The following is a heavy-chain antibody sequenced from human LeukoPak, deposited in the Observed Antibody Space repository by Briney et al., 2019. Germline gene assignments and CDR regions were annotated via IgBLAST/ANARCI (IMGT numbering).Heavy chain of an antibody. Sequence: PSETLSLTCTVSGYSMSSGYYWGWIRQPPERGLEWIGSMYHTGSTYYNPSLKSRVTISVDTSKNQFSLKLSSVTAADTAVYYCARGRTWIQLWFIPFDYWGQGTLVTVSS. J-gene: IGHJ4*02. CDR3: ARGRTWIQLWFIPFDY. V-gene: IGHV4-38-2*02. CDR2: MYHTGST. CDR1: GYSMSSGYY. D-gene: IGHD5-18*01.